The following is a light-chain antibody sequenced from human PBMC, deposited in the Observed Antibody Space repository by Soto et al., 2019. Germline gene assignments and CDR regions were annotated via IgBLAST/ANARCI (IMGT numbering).Light chain of an antibody. CDR2: GAS. CDR3: QQYSRSPPT. Sequence: EIVLTQSPGTLSLSPGERATLSCRASQSVSSSYLAWYQQKPGQAPRLLSYGASTRATGIPAKFSGSGSGTDFTLTITRLEPEDFAIYYCQQYSRSPPTFGRGTKVDIK. V-gene: IGKV3-20*01. J-gene: IGKJ1*01. CDR1: QSVSSSY.